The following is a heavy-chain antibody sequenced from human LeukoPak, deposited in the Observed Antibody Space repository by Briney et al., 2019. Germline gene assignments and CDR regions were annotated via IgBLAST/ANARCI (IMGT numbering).Heavy chain of an antibody. V-gene: IGHV3-21*06. CDR3: VRFSHDDDCSDSPLRGAFDL. J-gene: IGHJ3*01. CDR2: ISSGSSYI. D-gene: IGHD3-22*01. Sequence: PGGSLRLSCAASGFSFNTNSMNWVRQSPGKGLEGVSSISSGSSYIDYADSMKVRFTISRDNAKNSLYLDMLDLRTKDRAVYYCVRFSHDDDCSDSPLRGAFDLWGQGTVVTVS. CDR1: GFSFNTNS.